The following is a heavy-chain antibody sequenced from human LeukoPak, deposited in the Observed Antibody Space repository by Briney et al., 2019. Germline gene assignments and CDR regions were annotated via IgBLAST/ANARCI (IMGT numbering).Heavy chain of an antibody. CDR3: ARAYSSSWLDY. Sequence: SETLSLTCTVSGGSISSSSYYWGWIRQPPGKGLGWIGSIYYSGSTYYNPSLKSRVTISVDTSKNQFSLKLSSVTAADTAVYYCARAYSSSWLDYWGQGTLVTVSS. D-gene: IGHD6-13*01. CDR1: GGSISSSSYY. V-gene: IGHV4-39*01. J-gene: IGHJ4*02. CDR2: IYYSGST.